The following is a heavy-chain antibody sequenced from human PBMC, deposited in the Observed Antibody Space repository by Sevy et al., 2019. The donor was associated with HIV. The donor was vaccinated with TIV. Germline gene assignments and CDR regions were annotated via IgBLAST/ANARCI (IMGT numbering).Heavy chain of an antibody. J-gene: IGHJ6*02. D-gene: IGHD1-26*01. CDR3: ARGGGFSDEGMDV. Sequence: SETLSLTCTVSAGSISPYYWNWIRQPPGKGLEWIGYIYYSGSTNYNPSLRSRVTISVDMSKTQFSLKLSSVTAADTAVYFCARGGGFSDEGMDVWGQGTTVTVSS. V-gene: IGHV4-59*01. CDR2: IYYSGST. CDR1: AGSISPYY.